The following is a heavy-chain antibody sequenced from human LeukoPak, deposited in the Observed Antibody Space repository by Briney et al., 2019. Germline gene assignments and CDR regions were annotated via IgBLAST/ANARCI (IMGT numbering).Heavy chain of an antibody. CDR1: GFTFSSYS. Sequence: PGGSLRLSCAASGFTFSSYSMNWVRQAPGKGLEWVSSISSSSSYIYYADSVKGRFTISRDNANNTLYLQMNSLRAEDTAVYYCARDHSLNSVVVPAARNYYYGMDVWGQGTTVTVSS. CDR2: ISSSSSYI. J-gene: IGHJ6*02. D-gene: IGHD2-2*01. V-gene: IGHV3-21*01. CDR3: ARDHSLNSVVVPAARNYYYGMDV.